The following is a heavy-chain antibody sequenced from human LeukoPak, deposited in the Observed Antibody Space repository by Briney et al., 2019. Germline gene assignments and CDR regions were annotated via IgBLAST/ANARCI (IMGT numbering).Heavy chain of an antibody. D-gene: IGHD3-22*01. CDR1: GFTFDDYA. CDR2: ISWNSGSI. Sequence: GGSLRLSCAASGFTFDDYAMHWVRQAPGKGLEWVSGISWNSGSIGYADSVKGRFTISRDNAKNSLYLQMNSLRAEDTALYYCAKGYGYYSYFDYWGRGTLVTVSS. J-gene: IGHJ4*02. CDR3: AKGYGYYSYFDY. V-gene: IGHV3-9*01.